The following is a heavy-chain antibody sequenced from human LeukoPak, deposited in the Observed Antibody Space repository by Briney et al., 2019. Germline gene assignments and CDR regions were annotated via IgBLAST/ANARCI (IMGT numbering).Heavy chain of an antibody. V-gene: IGHV4-4*07. CDR1: GGSISSYC. J-gene: IGHJ6*03. CDR3: ARVSSIAAAGDYYYYYMDV. D-gene: IGHD6-13*01. Sequence: PSETLSLTCTVSGGSISSYCWSWIRQPAGKGLEWIGRIYTSGSTNYNPSLKSRVTMSVDTSKNQFSLKLSSVTAAVTAVYYCARVSSIAAAGDYYYYYMDVWGKGTTVTVSS. CDR2: IYTSGST.